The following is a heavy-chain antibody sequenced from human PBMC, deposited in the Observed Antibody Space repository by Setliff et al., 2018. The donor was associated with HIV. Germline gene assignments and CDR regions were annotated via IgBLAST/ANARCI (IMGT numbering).Heavy chain of an antibody. J-gene: IGHJ5*02. D-gene: IGHD2-2*01. CDR3: ARAQGYCSSTSCYFQDLFDP. CDR2: ISGYNGDT. V-gene: IGHV1-18*01. Sequence: ASVKVSCKASGYTFTTYALHWVRQAPGQGLEWMGWISGYNGDTNYAQKLQDRVTMTTDTSTSTAYMELRSLRSDDTAMYFCARAQGYCSSTSCYFQDLFDPWGQGTLVTVSS. CDR1: GYTFTTYA.